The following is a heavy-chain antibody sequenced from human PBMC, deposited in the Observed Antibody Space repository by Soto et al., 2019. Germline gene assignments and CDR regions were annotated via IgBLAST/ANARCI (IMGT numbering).Heavy chain of an antibody. D-gene: IGHD5-18*01. CDR2: INHSGST. CDR3: ARTDTAMVHFDY. CDR1: GGSFSGYY. V-gene: IGHV4-34*01. Sequence: SETLSLTCAVYGGSFSGYYWSWIRQPPGKGLEWIGEINHSGSTNYNPSLKGRVTISVDTSKNQFSLKLSSVTAADTAVYYCARTDTAMVHFDYWGQGTLVIVSS. J-gene: IGHJ4*02.